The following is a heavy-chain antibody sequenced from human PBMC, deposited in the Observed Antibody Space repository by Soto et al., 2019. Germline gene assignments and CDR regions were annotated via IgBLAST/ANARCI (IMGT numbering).Heavy chain of an antibody. CDR2: IIPIFSPA. D-gene: IGHD3-22*01. J-gene: IGHJ4*02. CDR1: GGTFRSSD. Sequence: QVQLVQSGAEVKKPGSSVKVSCEASGGTFRSSDINWVRQAPGQGLEWMGGIIPIFSPAKYAQKFQGRVTITADESTSTAYMELTGLTFDDTAVYYCARGLHDYDNTGYPPAYVDSWGQGNLVNVS. V-gene: IGHV1-69*01. CDR3: ARGLHDYDNTGYPPAYVDS.